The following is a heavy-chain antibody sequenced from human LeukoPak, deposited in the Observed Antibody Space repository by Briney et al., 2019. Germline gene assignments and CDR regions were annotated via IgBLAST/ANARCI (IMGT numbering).Heavy chain of an antibody. J-gene: IGHJ6*03. CDR2: IYYSGST. V-gene: IGHV4-59*01. CDR1: GGSISSYY. CDR3: ARGTIQWLVTRVFRSYYYMDV. Sequence: SETLSLTCTVSGGSISSYYWSWIRQPPGKGLEWIRYIYYSGSTNYNPSLKSRVTISVDTSKNQFSLKLSSVTAADTAVYYCARGTIQWLVTRVFRSYYYMDVWGKGTTVTVSS. D-gene: IGHD6-19*01.